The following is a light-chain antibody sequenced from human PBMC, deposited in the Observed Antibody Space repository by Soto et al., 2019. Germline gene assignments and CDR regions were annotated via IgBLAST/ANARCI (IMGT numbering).Light chain of an antibody. CDR1: SSDVGGYNY. V-gene: IGLV2-14*01. CDR2: EVS. Sequence: QSALTQPASVSGSPGQSITISCTGTSSDVGGYNYVSWYQQHPGKAPKLMIYEVSNRPSGVSNRFSGSKSGNTASLTISELQAEDEADYYCSSYTSSSTWVFGGGTQLTVL. J-gene: IGLJ3*02. CDR3: SSYTSSSTWV.